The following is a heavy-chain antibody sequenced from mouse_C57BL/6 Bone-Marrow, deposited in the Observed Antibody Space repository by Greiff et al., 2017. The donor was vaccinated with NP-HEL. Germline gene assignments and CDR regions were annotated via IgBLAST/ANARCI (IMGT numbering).Heavy chain of an antibody. CDR1: GYTFTDYY. D-gene: IGHD1-1*01. V-gene: IGHV1-26*01. CDR2: INPNNGGT. CDR3: AMEAIYYYGSSLDY. J-gene: IGHJ2*01. Sequence: EVQLQQSGPELVKPGASVKISCKASGYTFTDYYMNWVKQSHGKSLEWLGDINPNNGGTSYNQKFKGKATLTVDKSSSTAYMELRSLTSEDSAVYYCAMEAIYYYGSSLDYWGQGTTLTVSS.